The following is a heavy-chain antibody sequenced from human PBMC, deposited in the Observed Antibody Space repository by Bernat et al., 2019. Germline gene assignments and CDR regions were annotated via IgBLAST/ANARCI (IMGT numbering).Heavy chain of an antibody. D-gene: IGHD2-15*01. CDR1: GFTFNTYW. CDR3: ARGRYCSGGSCVLDKFDH. CDR2: IKQDASDK. J-gene: IGHJ4*02. Sequence: EVQLVESGGGLVQPGGSLRLSCEASGFTFNTYWMSWVRQAPGKGLEWVSNIKQDASDKYDVGSVKGRFTISRDNAKKSLYLQMASLRAEDTAVYYCARGRYCSGGSCVLDKFDHWGQGTLVTVSS. V-gene: IGHV3-7*03.